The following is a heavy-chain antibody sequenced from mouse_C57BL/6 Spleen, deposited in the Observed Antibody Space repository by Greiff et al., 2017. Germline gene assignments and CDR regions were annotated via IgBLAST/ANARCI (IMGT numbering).Heavy chain of an antibody. D-gene: IGHD2-4*01. CDR3: TTRYEYDDAMDY. Sequence: EVQLQQSGAELVKPGASVKLSCTASGFNIKDYYMHWVKQRTEQGLEWIGRIDPEDGDTEYAPKFQGKATMTADTSSNTAYLQLSSLTSEDTAVYYCTTRYEYDDAMDYWGQGTSVTVSS. CDR2: IDPEDGDT. V-gene: IGHV14-1*01. CDR1: GFNIKDYY. J-gene: IGHJ4*01.